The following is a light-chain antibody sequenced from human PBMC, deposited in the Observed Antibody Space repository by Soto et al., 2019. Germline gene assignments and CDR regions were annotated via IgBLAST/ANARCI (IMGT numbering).Light chain of an antibody. CDR1: QTIRSY. CDR2: ATS. V-gene: IGKV1-39*01. CDR3: QQSYSTSWT. J-gene: IGKJ1*01. Sequence: DIQMTQSPSSLSASVGDRVTITCRASQTIRSYLNWYQQKPGKAPKLLIYATSSLQSGVPSRFSGSGSGTDFTLTISSLQPQDIATYYCQQSYSTSWTFGQGTKVEIK.